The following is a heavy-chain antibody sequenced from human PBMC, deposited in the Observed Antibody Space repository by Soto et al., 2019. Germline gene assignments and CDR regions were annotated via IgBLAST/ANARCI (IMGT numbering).Heavy chain of an antibody. V-gene: IGHV1-69*13. J-gene: IGHJ6*02. D-gene: IGHD3-22*01. Sequence: ASVKVSCKASGGTFSSYAISWVRQAPGQGLEWMGGIIPIFGTANYAQKFQGRVTITADESTSTAYMELSSLRSEDTAVYYCARGTPTYYDSSGYYLDYYYYGMDVWGQGTTVTVSS. CDR3: ARGTPTYYDSSGYYLDYYYYGMDV. CDR2: IIPIFGTA. CDR1: GGTFSSYA.